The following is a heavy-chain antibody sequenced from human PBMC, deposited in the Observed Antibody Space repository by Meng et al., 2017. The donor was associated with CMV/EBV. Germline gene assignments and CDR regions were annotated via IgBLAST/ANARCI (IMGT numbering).Heavy chain of an antibody. CDR2: INPNSGGT. Sequence: ASVNVSCKASGYTFTGYYMHWVRQAPGQGLEWMGWINPNSGGTNYAQKFQGRVTMTRDTSISTAYMELSRLRSDDTAVYYCARDTQRGIAAAGPFDPWGQGTLVTVSS. J-gene: IGHJ5*02. CDR1: GYTFTGYY. CDR3: ARDTQRGIAAAGPFDP. V-gene: IGHV1-2*02. D-gene: IGHD6-13*01.